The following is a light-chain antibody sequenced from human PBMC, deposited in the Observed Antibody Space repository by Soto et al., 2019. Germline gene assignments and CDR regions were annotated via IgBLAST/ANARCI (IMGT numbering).Light chain of an antibody. Sequence: DIQITQSPPSLSASVGDRVTITCRARQNINSYLNWYQQKPGKAPKLLIYAASSLQSGVPSRFSGSGSGTDFTLTVRSLQPEDFATYYCHQSYDIPTFGQGTRLEIK. J-gene: IGKJ5*01. CDR3: HQSYDIPT. CDR2: AAS. V-gene: IGKV1-39*01. CDR1: QNINSY.